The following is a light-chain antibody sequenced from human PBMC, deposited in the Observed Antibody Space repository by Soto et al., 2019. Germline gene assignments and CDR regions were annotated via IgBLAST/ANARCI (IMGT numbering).Light chain of an antibody. V-gene: IGKV3-15*01. CDR3: QQYNNWPLWT. J-gene: IGKJ1*01. CDR1: QSVSSN. CDR2: GAS. Sequence: IGMTQSPATLSVSPGERATLSCRASQSVSSNLAWYQQKPGQAPRLLIYGASTRATGIPARFSGSGSGTEFTLTISSLQSEDFAVYYCQQYNNWPLWTFGQGTKVDIK.